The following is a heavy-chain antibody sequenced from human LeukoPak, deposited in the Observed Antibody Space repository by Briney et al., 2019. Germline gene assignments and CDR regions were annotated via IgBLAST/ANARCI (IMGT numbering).Heavy chain of an antibody. J-gene: IGHJ6*04. D-gene: IGHD1-7*01. CDR3: ARDSIYCRGTTCLLMDV. Sequence: PGGSLRLSCAASGFIFNTYAMSWVRQAPGKGLEWVSMITSCWRSTYYADSVQGRFTISRDNSRNTVYLQMDSLTAEDTAVYYCARDSIYCRGTTCLLMDVWGKGTTVTVSS. CDR1: GFIFNTYA. V-gene: IGHV3-23*01. CDR2: ITSCWRST.